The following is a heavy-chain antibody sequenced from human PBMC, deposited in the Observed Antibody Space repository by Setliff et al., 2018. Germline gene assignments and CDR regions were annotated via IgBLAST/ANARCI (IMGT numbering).Heavy chain of an antibody. CDR2: VNPGGLTS. CDR3: ARGGMAAAGRKGVFEY. CDR1: GYSFTSHY. V-gene: IGHV1-46*01. Sequence: ASVKVSCKTSGYSFTSHYMHWVRQAPGQGLEWMGIVNPGGLTSSSTQKFEGRVTMTRDTSTSTVYMELNSLTSDDTAVYYCARGGMAAAGRKGVFEYWGQGTQVTVSS. J-gene: IGHJ4*02. D-gene: IGHD6-13*01.